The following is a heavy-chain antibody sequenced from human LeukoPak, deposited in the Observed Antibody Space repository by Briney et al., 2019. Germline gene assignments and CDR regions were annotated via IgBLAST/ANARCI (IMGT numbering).Heavy chain of an antibody. V-gene: IGHV3-9*01. D-gene: IGHD6-6*01. Sequence: GRSLTLSCAASGFTFDDYAMHWVRQPPGKGLEWVSGISWNSGSIGYADSVKGRFTTSRDNAKNSRYLQMNSLRAEVTALYYCAKEGGYSSSSFMSNWFDPWGQGTLVTASS. CDR2: ISWNSGSI. CDR1: GFTFDDYA. CDR3: AKEGGYSSSSFMSNWFDP. J-gene: IGHJ5*02.